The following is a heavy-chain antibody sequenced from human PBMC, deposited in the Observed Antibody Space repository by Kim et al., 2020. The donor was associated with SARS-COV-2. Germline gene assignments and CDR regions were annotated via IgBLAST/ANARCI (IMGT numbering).Heavy chain of an antibody. Sequence: SVKVSCKASGGTFSSYAISWVRQAPGQGLEWMGGIIPIFGTANYAQKFQGRVTITADESTSTAYIELSSLRSEDTAVYYCARDQNSYGYFDYWGQGTLVTVSS. J-gene: IGHJ4*02. V-gene: IGHV1-69*13. CDR3: ARDQNSYGYFDY. D-gene: IGHD5-18*01. CDR1: GGTFSSYA. CDR2: IIPIFGTA.